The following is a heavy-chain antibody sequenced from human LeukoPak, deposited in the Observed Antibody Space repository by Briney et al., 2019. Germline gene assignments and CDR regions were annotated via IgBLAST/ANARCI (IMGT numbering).Heavy chain of an antibody. D-gene: IGHD3-22*01. V-gene: IGHV3-7*01. J-gene: IGHJ4*02. CDR2: IKNDGAVK. CDR3: AKDYDSSGYYSRGFDY. CDR1: GFTFSYHW. Sequence: PGGSLTLSCAASGFTFSYHWMTWVRQAPGKGLEWVANIKNDGAVKNYVDSVKGRFTISRDNAKNSLYLQMNSLRAEDTAVYYCAKDYDSSGYYSRGFDYWGQGTLVTVSS.